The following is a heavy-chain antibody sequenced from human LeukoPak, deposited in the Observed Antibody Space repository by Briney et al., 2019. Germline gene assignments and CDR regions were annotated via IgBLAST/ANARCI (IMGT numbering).Heavy chain of an antibody. D-gene: IGHD5-12*01. Sequence: PGGSLRLSCAASGFTFSSYEMNWVRQAPGKGLEWVSYISSSGSTIYYADSVKGRFTISRDNAKNSLYLQMNSLRAEDTAVYYCARVEASGYDHGAFDYWGQGTLVTVSS. V-gene: IGHV3-48*03. CDR3: ARVEASGYDHGAFDY. CDR1: GFTFSSYE. CDR2: ISSSGSTI. J-gene: IGHJ4*02.